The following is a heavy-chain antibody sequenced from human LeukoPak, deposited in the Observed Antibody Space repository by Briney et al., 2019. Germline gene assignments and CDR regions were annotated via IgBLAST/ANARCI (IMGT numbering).Heavy chain of an antibody. Sequence: SETLSLTCAVYGGSFSGYYWSWIRQPPGKGLEWIGEINHSGSTNYNPSLKSRVTISVDTSKNQFSLKLSSVTAADTAVYYCARPISSRDYWGQGTLVTVSS. D-gene: IGHD6-13*01. CDR3: ARPISSRDY. CDR1: GGSFSGYY. J-gene: IGHJ4*02. CDR2: INHSGST. V-gene: IGHV4-34*01.